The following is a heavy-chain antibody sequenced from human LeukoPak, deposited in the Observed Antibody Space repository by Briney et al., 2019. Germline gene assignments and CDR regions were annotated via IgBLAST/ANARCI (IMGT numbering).Heavy chain of an antibody. Sequence: GGSLRLSCAASGFTFSSYWMSWVRQAPGKGLEWVALISTDGSNEDYADSVKGRFTISRDNAKNSLYLQMNSLRAEDTAVYYCARDQGFSYGLFDYWGQGTLVTVSS. CDR2: ISTDGSNE. D-gene: IGHD5-18*01. J-gene: IGHJ4*02. V-gene: IGHV3-30*03. CDR3: ARDQGFSYGLFDY. CDR1: GFTFSSYW.